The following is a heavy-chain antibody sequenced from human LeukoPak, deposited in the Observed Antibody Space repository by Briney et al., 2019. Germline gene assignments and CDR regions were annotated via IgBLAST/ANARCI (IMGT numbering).Heavy chain of an antibody. CDR3: ARARLDYYDSSGSHL. CDR1: GGSFSGYY. D-gene: IGHD3-22*01. V-gene: IGHV4-34*01. Sequence: SETLSLTCAVYGGSFSGYYWSWIRQPPGKGLEWIGEINHSGSTNYNPSLKSRATISVDTSKNQFSLKLSSVTAADTAVYYCARARLDYYDSSGSHLWGQGTLVTVSS. J-gene: IGHJ4*02. CDR2: INHSGST.